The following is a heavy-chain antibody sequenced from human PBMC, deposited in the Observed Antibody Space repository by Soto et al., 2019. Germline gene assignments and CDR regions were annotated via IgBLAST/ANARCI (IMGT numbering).Heavy chain of an antibody. Sequence: EMQLLESGGGLVQPGGSLRLSCAASGFSFVNYAMNWVRQAPGKGLEWVSGLSGSGTSTYYADSVKGRFTISRDNSRDTPFLQMNSLTADDTAVYYCAKATTNGGWFNPFDSWGQGALVTVSS. CDR1: GFSFVNYA. CDR3: AKATTNGGWFNPFDS. D-gene: IGHD6-19*01. V-gene: IGHV3-23*01. J-gene: IGHJ4*02. CDR2: LSGSGTST.